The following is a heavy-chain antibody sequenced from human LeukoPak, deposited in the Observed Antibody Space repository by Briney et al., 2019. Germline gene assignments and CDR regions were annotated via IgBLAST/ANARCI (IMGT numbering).Heavy chain of an antibody. CDR2: FYYSGST. Sequence: SETLSLSCTVSGGSISSYYWSWIRQPPGKGLEWVGYFYYSGSTKYSPSLKSRVTISVEKSKNEFSLKLRSVTAADKAVYYGARVTGYRIEDYFDYWGQGTLVTVSS. J-gene: IGHJ4*02. CDR3: ARVTGYRIEDYFDY. CDR1: GGSISSYY. V-gene: IGHV4-59*01. D-gene: IGHD6-13*01.